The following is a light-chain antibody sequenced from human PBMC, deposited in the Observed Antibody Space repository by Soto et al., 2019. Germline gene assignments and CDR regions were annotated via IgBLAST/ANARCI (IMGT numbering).Light chain of an antibody. CDR2: AAY. V-gene: IGKV1-39*01. Sequence: DIQMTQSPSSLSASVGDRITITCRASQTISIFLNWYQQIPGKAPTLLISAAYSLHSGVPSRFSGSGSGTDFTLTISSLQPEDFATYYCQQSYSIPLTFGGGTKVDIK. J-gene: IGKJ4*01. CDR3: QQSYSIPLT. CDR1: QTISIF.